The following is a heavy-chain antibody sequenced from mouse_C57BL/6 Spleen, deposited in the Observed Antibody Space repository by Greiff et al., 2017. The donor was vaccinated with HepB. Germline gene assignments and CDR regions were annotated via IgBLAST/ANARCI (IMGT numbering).Heavy chain of an antibody. CDR3: ARDRAITKKWYFDV. CDR2: ISDGGSYT. D-gene: IGHD2-4*01. Sequence: DVQLVESGGGLVKPGGSLKLSCAASGFTFSSYAMSWVRQTPEKRLEWVATISDGGSYTYYPDNVKGRFTISRDNAKNNLYLQMSHLKSEDTAMYYCARDRAITKKWYFDVWGTGTTVTVSS. V-gene: IGHV5-4*01. J-gene: IGHJ1*03. CDR1: GFTFSSYA.